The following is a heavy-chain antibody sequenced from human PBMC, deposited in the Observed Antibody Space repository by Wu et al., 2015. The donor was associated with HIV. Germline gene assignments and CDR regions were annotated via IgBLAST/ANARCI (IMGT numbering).Heavy chain of an antibody. V-gene: IGHV1-46*01. CDR2: INPSGGST. D-gene: IGHD2/OR15-2a*01. CDR3: ATRIGGTMEAFNI. Sequence: QVQLAQSGAEVKKPGASVKVSCKASGYTFTSFYMHWVRQAPGQGLEWMGLINPSGGSTTYAQKFQGRVTMTSDKSTTAVYMELDSLRSDDTAVYYCATRIGGTMEAFNIWGQGTMVTVSS. CDR1: GYTFTSFY. J-gene: IGHJ3*02.